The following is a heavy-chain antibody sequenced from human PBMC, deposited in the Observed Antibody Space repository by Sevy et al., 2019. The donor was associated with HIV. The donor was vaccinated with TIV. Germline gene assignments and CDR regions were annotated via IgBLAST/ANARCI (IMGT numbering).Heavy chain of an antibody. Sequence: GGSLRLSCAASGFTFSSYAMSWVRQAPGKGLEWVSAISGSGGSTYYADSVKGRFTISRDNSKNTLYQQMNSLRAEDTAVYYCAKQGYCSSTSCYENYYYYMDVWGKGTTVTVSS. J-gene: IGHJ6*03. D-gene: IGHD2-2*01. V-gene: IGHV3-23*01. CDR1: GFTFSSYA. CDR2: ISGSGGST. CDR3: AKQGYCSSTSCYENYYYYMDV.